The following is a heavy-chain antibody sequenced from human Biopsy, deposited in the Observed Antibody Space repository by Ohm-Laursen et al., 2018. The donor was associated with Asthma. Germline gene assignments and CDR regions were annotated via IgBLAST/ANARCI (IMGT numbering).Heavy chain of an antibody. J-gene: IGHJ4*02. V-gene: IGHV3-23*01. CDR2: ISGSGGST. CDR3: AKAREDIVVVIAVSDS. Sequence: SLRLSCTASEFTFSSYAMSWVCQPPGKGLEWVSTISGSGGSTYYADSVKGRFTISRDNSKNTLHLQMNSLRAEDTAVYYCAKAREDIVVVIAVSDSWGQGTLVTVSS. D-gene: IGHD2-15*01. CDR1: EFTFSSYA.